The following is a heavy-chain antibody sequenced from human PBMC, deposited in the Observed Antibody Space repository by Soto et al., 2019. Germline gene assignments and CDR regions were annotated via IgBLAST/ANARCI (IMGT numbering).Heavy chain of an antibody. D-gene: IGHD3-3*01. V-gene: IGHV4-59*01. J-gene: IGHJ4*02. CDR3: AKVGFWSVYYVDY. Sequence: PSETLSLTCTVSGGSISSSYWSWIRQPPGKGLEWIGYIYDSGSTYYNSSLKSRVTMSVDTSKNQFSLKLSSVTAADTAVYYCAKVGFWSVYYVDYWGQGTLVTVSS. CDR1: GGSISSSY. CDR2: IYDSGST.